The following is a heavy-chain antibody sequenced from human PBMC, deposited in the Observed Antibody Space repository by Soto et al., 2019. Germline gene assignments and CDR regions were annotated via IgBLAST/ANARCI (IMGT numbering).Heavy chain of an antibody. J-gene: IGHJ6*02. V-gene: IGHV3-23*01. CDR2: ISGSGGST. CDR3: AKGVRWLQLPNYYYYYGMDV. D-gene: IGHD5-12*01. CDR1: VFTFSSYA. Sequence: WWSLRLSCSASVFTFSSYAMSWVRQAPGKGLEWVSAISGSGGSTYYADSVKGRFTISRDNSKNTLYLQMNSLRAEDTAVYYCAKGVRWLQLPNYYYYYGMDVWGQGTTVTVSS.